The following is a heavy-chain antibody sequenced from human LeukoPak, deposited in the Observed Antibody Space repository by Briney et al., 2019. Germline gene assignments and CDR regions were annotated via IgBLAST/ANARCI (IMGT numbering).Heavy chain of an antibody. Sequence: SETLSLTCTVSGGSISSSSYYWGWIRQPPGKGLEWIGSIYYSGSTYYNPSLKSRVTISVDTSKNQFSLKLSSVTAADTAVYYCARSGYYSYNWFDPWGQGTLVTVSS. CDR1: GGSISSSSYY. D-gene: IGHD3-22*01. V-gene: IGHV4-39*07. CDR3: ARSGYYSYNWFDP. CDR2: IYYSGST. J-gene: IGHJ5*02.